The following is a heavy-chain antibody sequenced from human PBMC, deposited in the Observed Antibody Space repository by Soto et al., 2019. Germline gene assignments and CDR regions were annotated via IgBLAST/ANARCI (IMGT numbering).Heavy chain of an antibody. CDR2: INHSGST. Sequence: SETLSLTCAFYVGSFSVYYWDWIRQPPGKGLDWIGEINHSGSTNYNPSLKSRVTISVDTSKNQFSLKLSSVTAADTAVYYCARRGRIAAAGFDYWGQGTMVTVSS. CDR3: ARRGRIAAAGFDY. CDR1: VGSFSVYY. J-gene: IGHJ4*02. D-gene: IGHD6-13*01. V-gene: IGHV4-34*01.